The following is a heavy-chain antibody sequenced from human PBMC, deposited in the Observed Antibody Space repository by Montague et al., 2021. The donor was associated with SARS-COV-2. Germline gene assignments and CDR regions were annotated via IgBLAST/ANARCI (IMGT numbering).Heavy chain of an antibody. Sequence: TLSLTCTVSGGSISSGGYYWSWIRQHPGKGLGWIGYIYYSGSTYCNPSLKSRVTISLDTSKNQFSLKLSSVTAADTAVYYCAREFNKEYTGAFDIWGQGTMVTVSS. CDR2: IYYSGST. D-gene: IGHD1-14*01. CDR1: GGSISSGGYY. CDR3: AREFNKEYTGAFDI. V-gene: IGHV4-31*03. J-gene: IGHJ3*02.